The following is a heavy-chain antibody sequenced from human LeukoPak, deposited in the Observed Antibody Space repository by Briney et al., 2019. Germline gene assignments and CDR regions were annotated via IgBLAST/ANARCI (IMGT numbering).Heavy chain of an antibody. V-gene: IGHV3-30-3*01. CDR2: ISYDGSNK. Sequence: GGSLRLSCAASGFTFSSYAMHWVRQAPGKGLEWVAVISYDGSNKYYADSVKGRFTISRDNSKNTLYLQMNSLRAEDTAVYYCARPLEYSSSSEIDYWGQGTLVTVSS. CDR1: GFTFSSYA. D-gene: IGHD6-6*01. CDR3: ARPLEYSSSSEIDY. J-gene: IGHJ4*02.